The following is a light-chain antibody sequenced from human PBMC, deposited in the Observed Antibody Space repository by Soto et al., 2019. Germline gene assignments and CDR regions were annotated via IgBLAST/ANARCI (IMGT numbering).Light chain of an antibody. CDR1: QGISNY. CDR3: QKYDSVPQM. V-gene: IGKV1-27*01. Sequence: DIQLTQSPSSLSASVGDRVTVTCRASQGISNYLAWYQQRPGKAPKLLIYAASTLQSGVPSRFSGSGSGTDFTLTISSLQTEDVATYYCQKYDSVPQMFGQGTKVDIK. J-gene: IGKJ1*01. CDR2: AAS.